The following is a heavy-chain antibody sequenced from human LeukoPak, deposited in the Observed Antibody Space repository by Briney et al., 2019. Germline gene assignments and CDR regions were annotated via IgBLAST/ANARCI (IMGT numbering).Heavy chain of an antibody. CDR2: INPNSGGT. Sequence: ASVTVSCKASGYTFTGYYMHWVRQAPGQGLEWMGWINPNSGGTNYAQKFQGRVTMTRDTSISTAYMELSRLTSDDTAVYYCASTLLGYGSGSSDAFDIWGQGTMVTVSS. CDR3: ASTLLGYGSGSSDAFDI. V-gene: IGHV1-2*02. CDR1: GYTFTGYY. D-gene: IGHD3-10*01. J-gene: IGHJ3*02.